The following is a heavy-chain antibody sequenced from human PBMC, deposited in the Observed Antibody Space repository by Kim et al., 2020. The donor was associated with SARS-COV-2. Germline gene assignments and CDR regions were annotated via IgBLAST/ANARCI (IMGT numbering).Heavy chain of an antibody. D-gene: IGHD3-3*01. J-gene: IGHJ4*02. V-gene: IGHV4-59*01. CDR3: ARETILQGRDY. Sequence: TNYTPSLKSRVNISIDTSKTQFSLKLSSVTAADTAVYYCARETILQGRDYWGQGTLVTVSS. CDR2: T.